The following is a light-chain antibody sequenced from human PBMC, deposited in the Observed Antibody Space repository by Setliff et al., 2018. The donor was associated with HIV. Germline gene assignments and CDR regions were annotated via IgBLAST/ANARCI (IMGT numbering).Light chain of an antibody. CDR2: DVR. Sequence: QSVLAQPASVSGSPGQSITISCTGTSRDIGAYNYVSWYQQHPGKAPKVMIYDVRKRPSGVSNRCSGSKSGNTASLTISGLQAEDEGDYYCYSYTAGTSYVFGGGTKGTVL. J-gene: IGLJ1*01. CDR1: SRDIGAYNY. V-gene: IGLV2-14*03. CDR3: YSYTAGTSYV.